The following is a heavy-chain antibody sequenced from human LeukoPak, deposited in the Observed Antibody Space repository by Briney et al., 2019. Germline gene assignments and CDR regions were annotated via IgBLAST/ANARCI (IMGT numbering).Heavy chain of an antibody. V-gene: IGHV4-39*07. Sequence: SETLSLTCTVSGGSISSSSYYWGWIRQPPGKGLEWIGSIYYSGSTYYNPSLKSRVTISVDTSKNQFSLKLSSVTAADTAVYYCARVPRGHITSDYWGQGTLVTVSS. CDR1: GGSISSSSYY. CDR3: ARVPRGHITSDY. J-gene: IGHJ4*02. CDR2: IYYSGST.